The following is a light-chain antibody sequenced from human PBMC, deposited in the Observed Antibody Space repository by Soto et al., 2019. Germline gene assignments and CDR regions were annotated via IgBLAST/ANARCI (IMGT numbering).Light chain of an antibody. Sequence: QAVVTQPPSVSGAPGQRVTISCTGSSSNIGAGYDVHWYQQLPGTAPKVLIYGNNNRPSGVPDRFSGSKSGTSASLAITGLQAEDEADYYCQSYDSSLSGVLFGGGTKLTVL. J-gene: IGLJ2*01. V-gene: IGLV1-40*01. CDR1: SSNIGAGYD. CDR2: GNN. CDR3: QSYDSSLSGVL.